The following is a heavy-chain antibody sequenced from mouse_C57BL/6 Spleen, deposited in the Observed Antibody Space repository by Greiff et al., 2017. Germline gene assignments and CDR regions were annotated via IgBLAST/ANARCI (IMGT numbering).Heavy chain of an antibody. Sequence: VQLQQPGAELVMPGASVKLSCKASGYTFTSYWMHWVKQRPGQGLEWIGEIDPSDSYTNYNQKFKGKSTLTVDKSCSTAYMQLSSLTSEDSAVYYCARGTTFDYWGQGTTLTVSS. CDR3: ARGTTFDY. D-gene: IGHD2-14*01. CDR1: GYTFTSYW. CDR2: IDPSDSYT. V-gene: IGHV1-69*01. J-gene: IGHJ2*01.